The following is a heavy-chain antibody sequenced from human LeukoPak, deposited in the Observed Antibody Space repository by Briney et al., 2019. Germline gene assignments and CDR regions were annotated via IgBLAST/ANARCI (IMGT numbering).Heavy chain of an antibody. CDR2: IKEDGTET. D-gene: IGHD5-24*01. V-gene: IGHV3-7*03. J-gene: IGHJ4*02. CDR1: GFMFSSNW. CDR3: AKEGRSLQTY. Sequence: GGSLRLSCAASGFMFSSNWMSWVRLAPGKGLEWVANIKEDGTETYYVDSVKGRFTISRDNAKNSLYLQMNSLRVEDTAVHYCAKEGRSLQTYWGQGTLVTVSS.